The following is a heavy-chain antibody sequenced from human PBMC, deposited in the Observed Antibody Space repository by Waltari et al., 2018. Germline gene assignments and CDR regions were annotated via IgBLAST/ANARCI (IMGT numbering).Heavy chain of an antibody. J-gene: IGHJ4*02. D-gene: IGHD3-16*01. CDR1: GLTFSIFA. CDR2: ISNSGGDT. V-gene: IGHV3-23*01. CDR3: AKDHGVAY. Sequence: QLLESGGGLVQPGGSLRLSCSDSGLTFSIFAMSWVRQAPGGGLEGVSGISNSGGDTYYTDSVKGRFTISRDNSKKTLYLQMNSLRVEDTAVYYCAKDHGVAYWGQGILVTVSS.